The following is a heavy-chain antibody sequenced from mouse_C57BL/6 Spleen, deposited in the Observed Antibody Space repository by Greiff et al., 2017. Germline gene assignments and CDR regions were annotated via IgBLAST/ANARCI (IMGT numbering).Heavy chain of an antibody. D-gene: IGHD2-4*01. CDR3: AIYYDYDPFAY. V-gene: IGHV1-50*01. CDR1: GYTFTSYW. J-gene: IGHJ3*01. CDR2: IDPSDSYT. Sequence: QVQLQQSGAELVKPGASVKLSCKASGYTFTSYWMQWVKQRPGQGLEWIGEIDPSDSYTNYNQKFKGKATLTVDTSSSTAYMQLSSLTSEDSAVYYCAIYYDYDPFAYWGQGTLVTVSA.